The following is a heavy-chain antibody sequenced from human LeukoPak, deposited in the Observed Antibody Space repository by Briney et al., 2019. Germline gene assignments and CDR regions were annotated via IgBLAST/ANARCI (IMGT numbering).Heavy chain of an antibody. D-gene: IGHD3-3*01. V-gene: IGHV3-23*01. CDR3: AKLQGSVFGVVSDY. CDR2: ISGSGADT. Sequence: PGGSLRLSCVDSGFPFSDYAMNWVRQAPGRGLEWVSTISGSGADTFYADSMKGRFTISRDNSKSTLYLQMNSLRVDDTAVYFCAKLQGSVFGVVSDYWGQGTLVTVSS. J-gene: IGHJ4*02. CDR1: GFPFSDYA.